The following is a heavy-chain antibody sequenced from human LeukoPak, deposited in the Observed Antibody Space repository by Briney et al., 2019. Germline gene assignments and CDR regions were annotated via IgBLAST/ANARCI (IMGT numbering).Heavy chain of an antibody. D-gene: IGHD3-22*01. J-gene: IGHJ4*02. Sequence: SVKVSCKASGGTFSSYAIRWVRQAPGQGLEWMGRIIPIFGTANYAQKFQGRVTITTDESTSTAYMELSSLRSEDTAVYYCARDHYYDSSGYYYVTPSVFDYWGQGTLVTVSS. CDR3: ARDHYYDSSGYYYVTPSVFDY. V-gene: IGHV1-69*05. CDR1: GGTFSSYA. CDR2: IIPIFGTA.